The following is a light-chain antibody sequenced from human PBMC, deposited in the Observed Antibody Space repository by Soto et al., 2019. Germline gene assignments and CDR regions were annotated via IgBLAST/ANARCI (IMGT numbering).Light chain of an antibody. J-gene: IGLJ1*01. CDR3: PSYTSTSPLFV. Sequence: QSVLTQPASVSGSPGQSITISCTGTNSDVGGYNYVSWYQQHPGKAPELMIYEVSHRPSGVSNRFSGSKSDNTASLTISGPRPVAEVYYHRPSYTSTSPLFVFEPGT. CDR1: NSDVGGYNY. V-gene: IGLV2-14*01. CDR2: EVS.